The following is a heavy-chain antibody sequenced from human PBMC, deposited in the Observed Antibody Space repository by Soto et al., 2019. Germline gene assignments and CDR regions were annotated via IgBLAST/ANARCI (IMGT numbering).Heavy chain of an antibody. CDR1: GYTFTSYG. CDR2: ISAYNGNT. CDR3: ARDGEGELPHQVDAFEK. Sequence: ASVKVSCKASGYTFTSYGISWVRQAPGQGLEWMGWISAYNGNTNYAQKLQGRVTMTTDTSTSTAYMELRSLRSDDTAVYYCARDGEGELPHQVDAFEKWGKGTMVTV. J-gene: IGHJ3*02. V-gene: IGHV1-18*01. D-gene: IGHD1-26*01.